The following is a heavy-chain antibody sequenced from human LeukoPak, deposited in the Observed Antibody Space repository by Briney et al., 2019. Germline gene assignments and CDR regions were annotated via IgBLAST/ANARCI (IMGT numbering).Heavy chain of an antibody. CDR2: IYTSGST. D-gene: IGHD2-2*01. V-gene: IGHV4-4*07. Sequence: PSETLSLTCTVPGGSISSYYWSWIRQPAGKGLEWIGRIYTSGSTNYNPSLKSRVTMSVDTSKNQFSLKLSSVTAADTAVYYCAREDIVVVPAAQNYYYYYYMDVWGKGTTVTVSS. CDR1: GGSISSYY. J-gene: IGHJ6*03. CDR3: AREDIVVVPAAQNYYYYYYMDV.